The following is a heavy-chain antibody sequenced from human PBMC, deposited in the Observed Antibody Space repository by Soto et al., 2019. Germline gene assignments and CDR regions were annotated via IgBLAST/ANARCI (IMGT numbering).Heavy chain of an antibody. D-gene: IGHD3-3*01. J-gene: IGHJ4*02. CDR3: AKDVGGITIFGVTIPEYLTYYYGSGGLDY. CDR2: ISGSGGST. CDR1: GFTFSSYA. Sequence: GGSLRLSCAASGFTFSSYAMSWVRQAPGKGLEWVSAISGSGGSTYYADSVKGRFTISRDNSKNTLYLQMNSLRAEDTAVYYCAKDVGGITIFGVTIPEYLTYYYGSGGLDYWGQGTLVTVSS. V-gene: IGHV3-23*01.